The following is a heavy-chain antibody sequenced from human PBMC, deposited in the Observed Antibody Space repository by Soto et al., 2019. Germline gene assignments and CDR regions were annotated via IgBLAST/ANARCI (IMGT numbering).Heavy chain of an antibody. Sequence: GGSLRLSCAASGFTFSSYGMHWVRQAPGKGLEWVAVISYDGSNKYYADSVKGRFTISRDNSKNTLYLQMNSLRAEGTAVYYCAKDPPYGSGSHTTDPIYYYGMDVWGQGTTVTVSS. CDR3: AKDPPYGSGSHTTDPIYYYGMDV. CDR2: ISYDGSNK. J-gene: IGHJ6*02. V-gene: IGHV3-30*18. CDR1: GFTFSSYG. D-gene: IGHD3-10*01.